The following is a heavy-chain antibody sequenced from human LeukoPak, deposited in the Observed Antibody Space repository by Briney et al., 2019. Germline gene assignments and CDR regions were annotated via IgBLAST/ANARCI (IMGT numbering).Heavy chain of an antibody. V-gene: IGHV3-53*01. J-gene: IGHJ4*02. CDR3: AKAPGGGYLPGVEY. D-gene: IGHD1-26*01. Sequence: GGSLRLSCAASGFTVSNNYMSWVRQAPGKGLEWVSVIYTGDTTYYTDSVKGRFTISRDNAKNTLYLQMNSLRAEDTAVYYCAKAPGGGYLPGVEYWGQGTLVTVSS. CDR2: IYTGDTT. CDR1: GFTVSNNY.